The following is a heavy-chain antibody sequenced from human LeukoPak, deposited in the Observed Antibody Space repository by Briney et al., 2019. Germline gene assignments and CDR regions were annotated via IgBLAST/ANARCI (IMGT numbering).Heavy chain of an antibody. D-gene: IGHD1-26*01. CDR1: GYTFTGYY. V-gene: IGHV1-2*02. CDR2: INPNSGGT. Sequence: GASVKVSCKASGYTFTGYYMHWVRQAPGQGLEWMGWINPNSGGTNYAQKFRGRVTMTRDTSISTAYMELSRLRSDDTAVYYCARDGDSGSYLEGYWGQGTLVTVSS. J-gene: IGHJ4*02. CDR3: ARDGDSGSYLEGY.